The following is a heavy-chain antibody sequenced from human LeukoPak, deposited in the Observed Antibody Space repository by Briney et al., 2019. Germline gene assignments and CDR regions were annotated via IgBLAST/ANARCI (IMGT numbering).Heavy chain of an antibody. V-gene: IGHV1-3*01. J-gene: IGHJ4*02. Sequence: ASVKVSCKASGYTYTNYALHWVRQAPGQRLEWMGWIDAGNGNTKYSQKFQVRVTITRDTSASTAYMELSSLRSEDTAVYYCARTAHYDIFSGDYKYWGQGTLVTVSS. CDR1: GYTYTNYA. CDR3: ARTAHYDIFSGDYKY. CDR2: IDAGNGNT. D-gene: IGHD3-9*01.